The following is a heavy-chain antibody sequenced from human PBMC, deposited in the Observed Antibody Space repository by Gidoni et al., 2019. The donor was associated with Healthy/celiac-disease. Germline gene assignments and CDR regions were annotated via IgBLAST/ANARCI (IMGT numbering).Heavy chain of an antibody. V-gene: IGHV3-15*01. Sequence: EVQLVESGGGLVKPGGSLRLSFAASGFTFSNAWMSWVRQAPGKGLEGVGRSKSKTDCGTTDYAAPVKGRFTISRDDSKNTLYLQMNSLKTEDTAVDYCTTDRVGATTRVKDYWGQGTLVTVSS. CDR2: SKSKTDCGTT. CDR1: GFTFSNAW. CDR3: TTDRVGATTRVKDY. J-gene: IGHJ4*02. D-gene: IGHD1-26*01.